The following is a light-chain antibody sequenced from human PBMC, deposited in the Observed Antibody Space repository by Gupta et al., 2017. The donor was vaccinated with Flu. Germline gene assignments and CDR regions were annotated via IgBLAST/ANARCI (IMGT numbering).Light chain of an antibody. CDR1: QTVLNSPNNKNY. V-gene: IGKV4-1*01. CDR2: WAS. Sequence: DFVMTQSPASLAVSLGERATINCKSSQTVLNSPNNKNYLAWYQQKPGQPPKLLIYWASTRESGVPDRFSGSGSGTDFTLTISSLQAEDVAVYYCQQYYSTLRTFGQGTKVEIK. J-gene: IGKJ1*01. CDR3: QQYYSTLRT.